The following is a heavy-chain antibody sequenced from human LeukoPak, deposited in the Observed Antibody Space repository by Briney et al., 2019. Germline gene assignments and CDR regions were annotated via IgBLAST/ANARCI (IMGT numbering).Heavy chain of an antibody. J-gene: IGHJ5*02. CDR2: IIPIFGIE. D-gene: IGHD4-17*01. V-gene: IGHV1-69*04. CDR1: GGTFSSYA. Sequence: ASVKVSCKASGGTFSSYAISWVRQAPGQGLEWMGRIIPIFGIENYAQKFQGRVTITADKSTSTAYMELSSLRSEDTAVYYCARGMTTVTTWWFDPWGQGTLVTVSS. CDR3: ARGMTTVTTWWFDP.